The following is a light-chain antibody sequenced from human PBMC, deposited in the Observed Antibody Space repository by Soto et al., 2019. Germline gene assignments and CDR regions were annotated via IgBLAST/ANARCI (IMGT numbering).Light chain of an antibody. CDR2: GAS. J-gene: IGKJ1*01. CDR3: QQYGSSPQT. V-gene: IGKV3-20*01. CDR1: QRVSSSY. Sequence: EIVLTQSPGILSLSPGERATLSCRASQRVSSSYLAWYQQRPGQAPRLLIYGASSRATGIPDRFSGSGSGTDFTLTISRLEPEDFAVYYCQQYGSSPQTFGQGTKVEIK.